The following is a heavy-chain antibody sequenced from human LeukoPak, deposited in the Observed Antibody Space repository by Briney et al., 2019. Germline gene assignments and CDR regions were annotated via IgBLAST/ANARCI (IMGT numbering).Heavy chain of an antibody. CDR3: ARGGYCSSTSCYGDFDY. CDR2: INHSGST. CDR1: GGSFSGYY. D-gene: IGHD2-2*01. Sequence: SETLSLTCAVYGGSFSGYYWSWIRQPPGKGLEWTGEINHSGSTNYSPSLKSRVTISVDTSKNQFSLKLSSVTAADTAVYYCARGGYCSSTSCYGDFDYWGQGTLVTVSS. V-gene: IGHV4-34*01. J-gene: IGHJ4*02.